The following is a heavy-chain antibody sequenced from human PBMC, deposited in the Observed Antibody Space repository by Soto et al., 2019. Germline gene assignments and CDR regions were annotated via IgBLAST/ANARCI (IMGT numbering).Heavy chain of an antibody. D-gene: IGHD3-22*01. J-gene: IGHJ4*02. CDR3: ANEIQLTYYYDSSGYPAGY. Sequence: HPGGSLRLSCAASGFTFSSYAMSWVRQAPGKGLEWVSAISGSGGSTYYADSVKGRFTISRDNSKNTLYLQMNSLRAEDTAVYYCANEIQLTYYYDSSGYPAGYWGQGTLVTVSS. CDR2: ISGSGGST. CDR1: GFTFSSYA. V-gene: IGHV3-23*01.